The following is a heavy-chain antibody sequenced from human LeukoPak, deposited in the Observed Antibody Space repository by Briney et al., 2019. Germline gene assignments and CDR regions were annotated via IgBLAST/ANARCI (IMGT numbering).Heavy chain of an antibody. V-gene: IGHV4-34*01. CDR3: ARRKGSTSLTWFDP. Sequence: SETLPLTCAVYGGSFSGYYWSWIRQPPGKGLEWIGEINHSGSTNYNPSLKSRVTISVGTSKNQFSLKLSSVTAADTAVYYCARRKGSTSLTWFDPWGQGTLVTVSS. CDR1: GGSFSGYY. CDR2: INHSGST. J-gene: IGHJ5*02. D-gene: IGHD3-10*01.